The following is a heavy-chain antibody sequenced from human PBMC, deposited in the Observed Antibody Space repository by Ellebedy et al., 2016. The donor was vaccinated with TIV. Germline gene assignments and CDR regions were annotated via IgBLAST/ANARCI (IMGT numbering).Heavy chain of an antibody. J-gene: IGHJ3*02. D-gene: IGHD5-12*01. Sequence: SETLSLXXTVSGGSISSYYWSWIRQPPGKGLEWIGYIYYSGSTNYNPSLKSRVTISVDTSKNQFSLKLSSVTAADTAVYYCARALYSGYDFAFDIWGQGTMVTVSS. V-gene: IGHV4-59*01. CDR2: IYYSGST. CDR3: ARALYSGYDFAFDI. CDR1: GGSISSYY.